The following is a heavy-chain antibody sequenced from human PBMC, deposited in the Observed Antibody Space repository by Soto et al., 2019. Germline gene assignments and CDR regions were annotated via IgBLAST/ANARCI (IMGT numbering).Heavy chain of an antibody. V-gene: IGHV1-69*13. CDR3: ARPQVLHYYDSSGYYSTHAFDI. CDR1: GGTFSSYA. CDR2: IIPIFGTA. D-gene: IGHD3-22*01. Sequence: GASVKVSCKASGGTFSSYAISWVRQAPGQGLEWMGGIIPIFGTANYAQKFQGRVTITADESTSTAYMELSSLRSEDTAVYYCARPQVLHYYDSSGYYSTHAFDIWGQGTMVTVSS. J-gene: IGHJ3*02.